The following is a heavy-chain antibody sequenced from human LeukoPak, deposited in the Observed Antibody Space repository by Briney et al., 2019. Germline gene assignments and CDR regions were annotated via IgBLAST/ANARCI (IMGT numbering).Heavy chain of an antibody. V-gene: IGHV4-59*01. D-gene: IGHD3-10*01. J-gene: IGHJ4*02. CDR2: IYYTGST. CDR3: ARGRLGGSGSYYNVLDY. Sequence: SETLSLTCTVSGGSISTYYWSWIRQPPGKGLEWIGYIYYTGSTNYNPSLKSRVTISVDTSKNQFSLKLSSVTAADTAVYYCARGRLGGSGSYYNVLDYWGQGTLVTVSS. CDR1: GGSISTYY.